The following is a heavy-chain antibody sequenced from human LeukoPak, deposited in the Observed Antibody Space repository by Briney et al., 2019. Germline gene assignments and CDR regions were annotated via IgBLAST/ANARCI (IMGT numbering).Heavy chain of an antibody. D-gene: IGHD5-18*01. CDR2: IWYDGSNK. CDR3: ARDAPVAEKGYSYGSVYPDY. CDR1: GFTFSSYG. Sequence: GRSLRLSCAASGFTFSSYGMHWVRQAPGKGLEWVAVIWYDGSNKYYADSVKGRFTISGDNSKNTLYLQMNSLRAEDTAVYYCARDAPVAEKGYSYGSVYPDYWGQGTLVTVSS. J-gene: IGHJ4*02. V-gene: IGHV3-33*01.